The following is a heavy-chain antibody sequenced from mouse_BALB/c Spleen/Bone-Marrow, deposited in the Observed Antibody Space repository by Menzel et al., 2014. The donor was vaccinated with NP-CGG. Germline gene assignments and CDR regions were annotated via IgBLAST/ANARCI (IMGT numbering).Heavy chain of an antibody. D-gene: IGHD2-2*01. CDR2: INTYSGNT. V-gene: IGHV1-67*01. CDR1: GYTFTDYA. J-gene: IGHJ1*01. Sequence: VKLMESGPELVRPGVSVKISCKGSGYTFTDYAMHWVKQSHAKSLEWIGVINTYSGNTNYNQKFKGRATMTVVKSSCISYMELARLTSEDSSTYYCARGEGYDGWYFDVWGAGTTVTVSS. CDR3: ARGEGYDGWYFDV.